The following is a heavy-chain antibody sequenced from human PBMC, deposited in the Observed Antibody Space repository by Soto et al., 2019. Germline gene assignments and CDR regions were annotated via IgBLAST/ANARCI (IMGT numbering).Heavy chain of an antibody. V-gene: IGHV1-2*02. Sequence: SVKVSCKASGYTFTGYYMHWVRQAPGQGLEWMGWINPNSGGTNYAQKFQGRVTMTRDTSISTAYMELSRLRSDDTAVYYCARAAGYCTNGVCYSVSKSQVPWRPGSLVTVFS. CDR1: GYTFTGYY. CDR3: ARAAGYCTNGVCYSVSKSQVP. CDR2: INPNSGGT. J-gene: IGHJ5*02. D-gene: IGHD2-8*01.